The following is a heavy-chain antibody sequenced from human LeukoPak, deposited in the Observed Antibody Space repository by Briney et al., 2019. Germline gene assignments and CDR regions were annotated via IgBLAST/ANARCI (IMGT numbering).Heavy chain of an antibody. Sequence: SETLSLTCAVYGGSFSGYYWSWIRQPPGKGLEWIGEINHSGSTNYNPSLKSRVTISVDRSKNQFSLKLSSVTAADTAVYYCARGDYYDSSGYTIDYWGQGTLVTVSS. CDR3: ARGDYYDSSGYTIDY. CDR2: INHSGST. D-gene: IGHD3-22*01. J-gene: IGHJ4*02. V-gene: IGHV4-34*01. CDR1: GGSFSGYY.